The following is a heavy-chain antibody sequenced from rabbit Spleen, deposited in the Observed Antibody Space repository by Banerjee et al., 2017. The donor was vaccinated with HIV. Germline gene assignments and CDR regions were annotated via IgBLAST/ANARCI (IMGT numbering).Heavy chain of an antibody. J-gene: IGHJ4*01. D-gene: IGHD1-1*01. CDR3: VRGASGSGYYSL. CDR1: GFDFSSYG. Sequence: ELVESGGGLVQPGESLKLSCKASGFDFSSYGISWVRQAPGKGPEWITYIYPGFDVSNYANSVKGRFAISSDNAQNTVFLQMTSLTASDTATYFCVRGASGSGYYSLWGPGTLVTVS. CDR2: IYPGFDVS. V-gene: IGHV1S47*01.